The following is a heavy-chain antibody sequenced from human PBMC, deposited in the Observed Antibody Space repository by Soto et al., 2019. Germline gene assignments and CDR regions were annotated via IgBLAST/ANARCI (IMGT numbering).Heavy chain of an antibody. V-gene: IGHV1-2*02. Sequence: VQLVESGGGLVKPGESLRLSCAASGFTFTGYYMHWVRQAPGQGLEWMGWINPNSGGTNYAQKFQGRVTMTRDTSISTAYMELSRLRSDDTAVYYCASYRVGGAYFDYWGQGTLVTVSS. CDR3: ASYRVGGAYFDY. J-gene: IGHJ4*02. CDR1: GFTFTGYY. D-gene: IGHD1-26*01. CDR2: INPNSGGT.